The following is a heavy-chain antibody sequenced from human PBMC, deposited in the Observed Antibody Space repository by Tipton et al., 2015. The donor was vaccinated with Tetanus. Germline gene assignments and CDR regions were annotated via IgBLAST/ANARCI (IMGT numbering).Heavy chain of an antibody. CDR2: IIPIFGTA. J-gene: IGHJ5*02. CDR3: ARDSRPGTKTYNWFDP. D-gene: IGHD1-14*01. CDR1: GGTFSSYA. Sequence: QSGAEVKRPGSSVKVSCKASGGTFSSYAISWVRQAPGQGLEWMGGIIPIFGTANYAQKFQGRVTITADESTSTAYMELSSLRSEDTAVYYCARDSRPGTKTYNWFDPWGQGTLVTVSS. V-gene: IGHV1-69*01.